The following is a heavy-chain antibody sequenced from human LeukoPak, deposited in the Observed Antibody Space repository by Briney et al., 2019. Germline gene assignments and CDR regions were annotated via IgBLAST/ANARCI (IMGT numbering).Heavy chain of an antibody. CDR3: AKDRGMEYQLQRYVY. CDR1: GFTFSNAW. J-gene: IGHJ4*02. CDR2: IKSKTDGGTT. Sequence: PGGSLRLSCAASGFTFSNAWMSWVRQAPGKGLEWVGRIKSKTDGGTTDYAAPVKGRFTISRDDSKNTLYLQMNSLRAEDTAVYYCAKDRGMEYQLQRYVYWGQGTLVTVSS. V-gene: IGHV3-15*01. D-gene: IGHD2-2*01.